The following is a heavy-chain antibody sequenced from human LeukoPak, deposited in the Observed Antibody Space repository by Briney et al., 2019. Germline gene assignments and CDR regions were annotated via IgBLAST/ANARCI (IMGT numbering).Heavy chain of an antibody. J-gene: IGHJ5*02. CDR1: GFILTNYP. CDR3: ARDGPHDH. V-gene: IGHV3-30*01. Sequence: GGSLRLSCAASGFILTNYPMHWVRQAPGKGLEWVAVISYDGLNKYYADSVRGRFTISRGDSMNTVYLQMNSLRSEDTAFYSCARDGPHDHWGQGTLVTVSS. CDR2: ISYDGLNK.